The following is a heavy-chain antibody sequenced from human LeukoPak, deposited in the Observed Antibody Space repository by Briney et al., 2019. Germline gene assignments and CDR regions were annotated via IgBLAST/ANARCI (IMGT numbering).Heavy chain of an antibody. CDR2: ISGSGATT. CDR3: AKGQERTRIAARPSALDF. J-gene: IGHJ4*02. Sequence: GGSLRLSCAASGFTFSSYEMNWVRQAPGKGLEWVSTISGSGATTYYADSVKGRFTISRENSKNTLYLQMSTLRAEDTATYYCAKGQERTRIAARPSALDFWGQGTLVTVSS. V-gene: IGHV3-23*01. D-gene: IGHD6-6*01. CDR1: GFTFSSYE.